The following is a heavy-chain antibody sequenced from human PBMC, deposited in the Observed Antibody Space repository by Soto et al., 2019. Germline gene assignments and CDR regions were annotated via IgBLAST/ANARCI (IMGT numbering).Heavy chain of an antibody. CDR1: GGSISRGDHY. CDR3: VSSSIPLHAFDI. Sequence: PSETLSLTCTVSGGSISRGDHYWSWIRQPPGKGLEWLGYIYYSGSTYYNPFLKSRVTISVDTSKSQFSLKLSSVTAADTAVYYCVSSSIPLHAFDIWGLGTMVTVSS. V-gene: IGHV4-30-4*01. D-gene: IGHD2-2*02. CDR2: IYYSGST. J-gene: IGHJ3*02.